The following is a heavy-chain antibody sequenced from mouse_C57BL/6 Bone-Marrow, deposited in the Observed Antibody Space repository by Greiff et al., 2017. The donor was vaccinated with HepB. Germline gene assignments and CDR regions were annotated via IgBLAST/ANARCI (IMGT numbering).Heavy chain of an antibody. D-gene: IGHD1-1*01. CDR1: GYTFTDYN. Sequence: VQLKQSGPELVKPGASVKIPCKASGYTFTDYNMDWVKQSHGKSLEWIGDINPNNGGTIYNQKFKGKATLTVDKSSSTAYMELRSLTSEDTAVYYCARFRITTVVVTGDYAMDYWGQGTSVTVSS. CDR2: INPNNGGT. V-gene: IGHV1-18*01. J-gene: IGHJ4*01. CDR3: ARFRITTVVVTGDYAMDY.